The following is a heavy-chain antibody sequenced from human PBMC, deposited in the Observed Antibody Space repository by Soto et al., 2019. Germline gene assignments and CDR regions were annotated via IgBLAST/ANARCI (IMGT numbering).Heavy chain of an antibody. D-gene: IGHD6-13*01. CDR3: AISSQTIAAAGGGAFDI. CDR2: ISDDGSNK. CDR1: GFTFSSYA. V-gene: IGHV3-30-3*01. J-gene: IGHJ3*02. Sequence: QVQLVESGGGVVQPGRSLRLSCAASGFTFSSYAMHWVRQAPGKGLEWVAVISDDGSNKYYADSVKGRFTISRDNSKKTLYLQMNSLRAEDTAVYYCAISSQTIAAAGGGAFDIWGQGTMVTVSS.